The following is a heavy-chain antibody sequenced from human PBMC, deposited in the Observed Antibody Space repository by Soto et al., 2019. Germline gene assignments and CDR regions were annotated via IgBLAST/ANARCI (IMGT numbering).Heavy chain of an antibody. J-gene: IGHJ4*02. CDR2: LYSGGST. D-gene: IGHD3-22*01. Sequence: GGSLRLSCAASGFTVSSNYMSWVRQAPGKGLEWVSVLYSGGSTYYADSVKGRFTISRDNSKNTLYLQMNSLRAEDTAVYYCARDSSGYYYGDFDYWGQGTLVTVSS. V-gene: IGHV3-53*01. CDR1: GFTVSSNY. CDR3: ARDSSGYYYGDFDY.